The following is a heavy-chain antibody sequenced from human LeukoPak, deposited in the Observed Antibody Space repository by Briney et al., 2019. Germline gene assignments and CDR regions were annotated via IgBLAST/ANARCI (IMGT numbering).Heavy chain of an antibody. Sequence: SENLSLTCTVSGGSISSSSYYWGWIRQPPGKGLEWIGSIYYSGSTYYNPSLKSRVTISVDTSKNQFSLKLSAVTAADTAVYYWARQPTVTFFDYWGQGTLVTVSS. D-gene: IGHD4-17*01. CDR2: IYYSGST. CDR3: ARQPTVTFFDY. J-gene: IGHJ4*02. CDR1: GGSISSSSYY. V-gene: IGHV4-39*01.